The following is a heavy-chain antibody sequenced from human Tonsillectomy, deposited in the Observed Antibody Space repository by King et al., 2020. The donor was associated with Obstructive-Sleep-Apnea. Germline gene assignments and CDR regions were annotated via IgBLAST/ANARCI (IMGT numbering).Heavy chain of an antibody. D-gene: IGHD5/OR15-5a*01. CDR3: ASPVYRDYWYFDL. V-gene: IGHV4-39*07. Sequence: LQLQESGPGLVKPSETLSLTCTVSGGSISSSSYYWGWIRQPPGKGLEWIGSIYYSGSTYYNPSLKSRVTISVDTSKNQFSLKLSSVTAADTAVYYCASPVYRDYWYFDLWGRGTLVTVSS. CDR2: IYYSGST. J-gene: IGHJ2*01. CDR1: GGSISSSSYY.